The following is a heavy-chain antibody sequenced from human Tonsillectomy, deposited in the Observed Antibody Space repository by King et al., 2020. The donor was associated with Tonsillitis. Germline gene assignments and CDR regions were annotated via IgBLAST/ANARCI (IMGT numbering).Heavy chain of an antibody. CDR2: ISSSSSSI. CDR1: GFTFSDYD. V-gene: IGHV3-48*04. Sequence: VQLVESGGGLVQPGGSLRLSRAASGFTFSDYDMNWVRQAPGKGLEWVSFISSSSSSISYADSVKGRFTISRDNAKNSLYLQMNSLRADDTAVYYCVRDRQAKVPLDVIYWGQGTLVTVSS. CDR3: VRDRQAKVPLDVIY. J-gene: IGHJ4*02. D-gene: IGHD4/OR15-4a*01.